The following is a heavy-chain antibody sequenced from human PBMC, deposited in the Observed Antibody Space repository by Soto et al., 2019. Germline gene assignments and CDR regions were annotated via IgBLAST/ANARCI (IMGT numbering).Heavy chain of an antibody. D-gene: IGHD3-22*01. CDR2: ISAYNGNT. CDR3: ARDTPTYYYDSSGGGNWFDP. CDR1: GYTFTSYG. Sequence: AASVKVSCKASGYTFTSYGISWVRQAPGQVLEWMGWISAYNGNTNYAQKLQGRVTMTTDTSTSTAYMELRSLRSDDTAVYYCARDTPTYYYDSSGGGNWFDPWGQGTLVTVSS. J-gene: IGHJ5*02. V-gene: IGHV1-18*04.